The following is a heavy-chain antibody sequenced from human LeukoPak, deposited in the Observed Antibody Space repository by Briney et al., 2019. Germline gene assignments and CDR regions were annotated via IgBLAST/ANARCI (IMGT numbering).Heavy chain of an antibody. CDR3: AREPSNYGSGSYYLSA. CDR2: INNDGSIT. D-gene: IGHD3-10*01. CDR1: GFTLRSFW. V-gene: IGHV3-74*01. Sequence: GGSLRLSCAGSGFTLRSFWMHWARQAPGKGLEWVSLINNDGSITTYAASVKGRFTISRDNTDNTLYLQMTNLRVEDSAVYFCAREPSNYGSGSYYLSAWGQGTLVTVSS. J-gene: IGHJ5*02.